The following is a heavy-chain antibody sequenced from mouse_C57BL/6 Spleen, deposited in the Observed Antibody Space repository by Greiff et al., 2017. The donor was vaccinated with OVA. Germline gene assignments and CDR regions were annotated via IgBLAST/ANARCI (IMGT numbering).Heavy chain of an antibody. J-gene: IGHJ1*03. Sequence: VQLVESGAELVRPGTSVKVSCKASGYAFTNYLIEWVKQRPGQGLEWIGVINPGSGGTNYNEKFKGKATLTADESSSTAYMQLSSLTSEDSAVYFWARALGPNWYFDVWGTGTTVTVSS. CDR3: ARALGPNWYFDV. CDR1: GYAFTNYL. CDR2: INPGSGGT. V-gene: IGHV1-54*01.